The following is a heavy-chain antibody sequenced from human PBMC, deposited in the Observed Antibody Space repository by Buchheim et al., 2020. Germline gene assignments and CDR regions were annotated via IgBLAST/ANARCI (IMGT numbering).Heavy chain of an antibody. J-gene: IGHJ4*02. CDR3: ARDLAFYDSSGQQSYYFDY. CDR2: INSRGSEI. Sequence: EVQLVESGGGLVQPGGSLRLSCAASGFTFSSYEMDWVRQAPGKGPEWVSYINSRGSEIYYADSVKGRFTISRDNAKNSLYLQMNSLRAEDTAVYYCARDLAFYDSSGQQSYYFDYWGQGTL. D-gene: IGHD3-22*01. V-gene: IGHV3-48*03. CDR1: GFTFSSYE.